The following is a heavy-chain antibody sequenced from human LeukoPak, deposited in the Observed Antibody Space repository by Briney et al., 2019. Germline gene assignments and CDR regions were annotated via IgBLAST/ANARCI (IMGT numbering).Heavy chain of an antibody. V-gene: IGHV3-23*01. D-gene: IGHD3-22*01. Sequence: GGSLRLSCAASGFTFSSYAMSWVRQAPGKGLEWVSAISGSGGSTYYADSVKGRFTISRDNSKNTLYLQMNSLRAEDTAVYYCAKGGYNYDSSGSDYWGQGTLVTVSS. CDR1: GFTFSSYA. CDR3: AKGGYNYDSSGSDY. J-gene: IGHJ4*02. CDR2: ISGSGGST.